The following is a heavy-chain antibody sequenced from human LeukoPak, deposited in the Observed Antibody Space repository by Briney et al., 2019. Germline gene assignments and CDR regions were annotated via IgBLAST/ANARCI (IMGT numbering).Heavy chain of an antibody. CDR1: GFSVNDWY. J-gene: IGHJ4*02. CDR2: ISASGGTT. V-gene: IGHV3-23*01. D-gene: IGHD3-16*02. CDR3: AKDISEFGGVIVDY. Sequence: QAGGSLRLSCAASGFSVNDWYMSWDRQAPGKGLEWVSTISASGGTTYYADSVKGRFTISRDNSKNTLYLQMNSLRAEDTAIYYCAKDISEFGGVIVDYWGQGTLVTVSS.